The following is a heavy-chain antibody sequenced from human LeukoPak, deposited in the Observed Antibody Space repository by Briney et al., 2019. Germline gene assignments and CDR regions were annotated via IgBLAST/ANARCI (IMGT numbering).Heavy chain of an antibody. V-gene: IGHV4-38-2*02. CDR3: VRENWGFDY. J-gene: IGHJ4*02. CDR2: IHHSGST. CDR1: GYSNSSGYH. D-gene: IGHD7-27*01. Sequence: PSETLSLTRTVSGYSNSSGYHWGWIRQPPGKGLEWIGSIHHSGSTYYNPSLKSRVSISVDTSKNQFSLKLNSVTAADTAVYYCVRENWGFDYWGQGTLVTVSS.